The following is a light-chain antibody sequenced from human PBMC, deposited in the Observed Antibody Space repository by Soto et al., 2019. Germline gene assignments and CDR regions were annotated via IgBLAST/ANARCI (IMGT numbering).Light chain of an antibody. V-gene: IGLV1-44*01. CDR2: SSN. Sequence: QPVLTQPPSASATPGQRVTISCFGSNSNIGSYTVNWYRQHPGTAPKLLIYSSNQRPSGVPDRFSASKSGTSASLAISGLQSADEADYYCAAWDESLNGVAFGGGTKLTVL. J-gene: IGLJ2*01. CDR3: AAWDESLNGVA. CDR1: NSNIGSYT.